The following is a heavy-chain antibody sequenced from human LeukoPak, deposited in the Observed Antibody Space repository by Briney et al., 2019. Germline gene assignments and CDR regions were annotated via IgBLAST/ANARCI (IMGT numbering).Heavy chain of an antibody. CDR3: ARIPCGGACYSPNYYYYYMDV. CDR1: GGSISSSNW. J-gene: IGHJ6*03. CDR2: IYHSGST. V-gene: IGHV4-4*02. D-gene: IGHD2-21*01. Sequence: SETLSLTFAVSGGSISSSNWWSWVRQPPGKGLEWIGEIYHSGSTNYNPSLKSRVTISVDRSKNQFSLKLSSVTAADTAVYYCARIPCGGACYSPNYYYYYMDVWGKGTTVTVSS.